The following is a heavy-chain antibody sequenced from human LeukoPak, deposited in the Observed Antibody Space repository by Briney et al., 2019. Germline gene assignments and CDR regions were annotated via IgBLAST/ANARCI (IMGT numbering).Heavy chain of an antibody. V-gene: IGHV3-9*01. CDR1: GFTFDDYA. CDR3: AKDRGESYYDSSGIDY. D-gene: IGHD3-22*01. Sequence: GGSLRLSCAASGFTFDDYAMHWVRQVPGKGLEWVSGINWNSGNRGYADSVKGRFTISRDNAKNSLYVQMNSLRAEDTALYYCAKDRGESYYDSSGIDYWGQGTLVTVSS. CDR2: INWNSGNR. J-gene: IGHJ4*02.